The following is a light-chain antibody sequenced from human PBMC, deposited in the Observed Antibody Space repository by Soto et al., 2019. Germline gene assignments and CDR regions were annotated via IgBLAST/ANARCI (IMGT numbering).Light chain of an antibody. CDR1: QSVSSN. J-gene: IGKJ1*01. CDR2: DAS. Sequence: VFKQSPPMLSVSPGERPTLSCRASQSVSSNVAWHQQKPGQAPRLLMDDASPRATGIPARFSGSGAGTEGTRTISSLQPDDCATYYCQHYNSYSEAFGQGTKVDIK. V-gene: IGKV3-15*01. CDR3: QHYNSYSEA.